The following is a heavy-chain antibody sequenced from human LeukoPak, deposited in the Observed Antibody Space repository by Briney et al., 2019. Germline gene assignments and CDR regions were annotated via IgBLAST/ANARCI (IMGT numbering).Heavy chain of an antibody. J-gene: IGHJ4*02. Sequence: GGSLRLSCAASGFTFSSYGMHWVRQAPGKGLEWVSAVSGNGGSTYYADSVKGHFTISRDNSKNTLYLQMNSLRAEDTAVYYCARSLFVSGRSYYFDYWGQGTLVTVSS. CDR1: GFTFSSYG. D-gene: IGHD3-10*01. CDR2: VSGNGGST. V-gene: IGHV3-23*01. CDR3: ARSLFVSGRSYYFDY.